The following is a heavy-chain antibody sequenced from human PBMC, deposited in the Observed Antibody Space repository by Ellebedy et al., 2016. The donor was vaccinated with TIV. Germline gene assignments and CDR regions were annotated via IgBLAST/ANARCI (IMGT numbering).Heavy chain of an antibody. Sequence: GESLEISCKGSGYSFTNHWIAWVRQMPGKGLEWMGIIYPGDFDIRYSPSFQGQVTISADKSLNTAYLQWSSLKASDTAMYYCAKTTGSSSSGGLDVWGQGTSVTVSS. J-gene: IGHJ6*02. CDR2: IYPGDFDI. CDR3: AKTTGSSSSGGLDV. D-gene: IGHD6-6*01. V-gene: IGHV5-51*01. CDR1: GYSFTNHW.